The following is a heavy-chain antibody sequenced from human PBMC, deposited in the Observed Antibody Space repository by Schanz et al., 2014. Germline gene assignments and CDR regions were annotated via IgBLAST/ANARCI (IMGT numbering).Heavy chain of an antibody. CDR3: ARIGGSVFDY. D-gene: IGHD3-10*01. V-gene: IGHV3-NL1*01. Sequence: QVQLVESGGGVVQPGRSLRLSCVASGFTFSSYDVFWVRQAPGKGLEWVSSISSGGGSTYYADSVKGRFTISRDNSKNSLYLQMNSLRAEDTAVYYCARIGGSVFDYWAQGTLVTVSS. J-gene: IGHJ4*02. CDR1: GFTFSSYD. CDR2: ISSGGGST.